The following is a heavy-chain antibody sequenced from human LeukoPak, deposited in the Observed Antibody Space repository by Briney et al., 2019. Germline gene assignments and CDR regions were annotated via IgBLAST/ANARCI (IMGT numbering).Heavy chain of an antibody. Sequence: GGSLRLSCVGSGFSFGVHAMSWVRQAPSKGPEWVATICSGADLFYAESVKGRFTISRDDPRNTVWLQMNSLRAEDTALYYCAKDWTPHNRVYDCLDAWGQGTQVTVSS. V-gene: IGHV3-23*01. CDR1: GFSFGVHA. CDR3: AKDWTPHNRVYDCLDA. CDR2: ICSGADL. D-gene: IGHD3-16*01. J-gene: IGHJ5*02.